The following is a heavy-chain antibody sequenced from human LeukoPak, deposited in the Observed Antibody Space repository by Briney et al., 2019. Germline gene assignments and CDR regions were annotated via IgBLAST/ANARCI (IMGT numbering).Heavy chain of an antibody. CDR1: GFTFSSYS. CDR2: ISSSTTTT. J-gene: IGHJ4*02. V-gene: IGHV3-48*01. Sequence: GGSLRLSCTAAGFTFSSYSMSWVRQAPGKGLEWVSYISSSTTTTYYADSVKGRFTISRDHAENSLFLQMNSLRAEDTAVYYCARDPIVTTIQRFDYWGRGTLVTVSS. CDR3: ARDPIVTTIQRFDY. D-gene: IGHD5-12*01.